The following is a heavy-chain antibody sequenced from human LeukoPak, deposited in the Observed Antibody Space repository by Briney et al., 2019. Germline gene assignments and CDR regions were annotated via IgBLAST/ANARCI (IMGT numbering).Heavy chain of an antibody. CDR3: ARESYGRYYFDY. CDR2: IYYSGST. J-gene: IGHJ4*02. V-gene: IGHV4-31*03. CDR1: GGSISSSSYY. D-gene: IGHD5-18*01. Sequence: SGTLSLTCTVSGGSISSSSYYWGWIRQPPGKGLEWIGYIYYSGSTYYNPSLKSRVTISVDTSKSQFSLKLSSATAADTAVYYCARESYGRYYFDYWGQGTLVTVSS.